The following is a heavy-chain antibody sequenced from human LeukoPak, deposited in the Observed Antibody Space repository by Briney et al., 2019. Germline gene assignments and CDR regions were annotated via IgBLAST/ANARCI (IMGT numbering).Heavy chain of an antibody. CDR2: IKSKTDGGTT. J-gene: IGHJ1*01. Sequence: PGGSLRLSCAASGFTFSNAWMSWVRQAPGKGLEWVGRIKSKTDGGTTDYAAPVKGRFTISRDDSKNTLYLQMNSLKTEDTAVYYCTTGIRHYYDSSGYSEYFQHWGQGTLVTVSS. D-gene: IGHD3-22*01. CDR3: TTGIRHYYDSSGYSEYFQH. CDR1: GFTFSNAW. V-gene: IGHV3-15*01.